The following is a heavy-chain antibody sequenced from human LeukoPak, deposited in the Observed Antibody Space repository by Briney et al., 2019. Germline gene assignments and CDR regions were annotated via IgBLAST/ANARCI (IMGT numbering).Heavy chain of an antibody. Sequence: PGGSLRLSCEVSGFSINNNAMTWGRQPPGKGLEWVSSIGRGGTTFYADSVKGRFTISGDTSKSTVFLQMDSLRVEDTAIYYCATTTWTGKFPDYFDDWGQGTLVTVST. CDR3: ATTTWTGKFPDYFDD. J-gene: IGHJ4*02. D-gene: IGHD4-11*01. CDR2: IGRGGTT. CDR1: GFSINNNA. V-gene: IGHV3-23*01.